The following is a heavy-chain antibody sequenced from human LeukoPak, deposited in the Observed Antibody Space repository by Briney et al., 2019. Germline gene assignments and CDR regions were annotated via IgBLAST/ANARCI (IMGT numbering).Heavy chain of an antibody. CDR2: ISGSGGST. V-gene: IGHV3-23*01. Sequence: GGYLRLSWAASGYTFSSYAMSWVRQAPGKGLEWVSAISGSGGSTYYADSVKGRFTISRDNSKNTLYLQMNSLRAEDTAVYYCAKDYGDYAFDYWGQGTLVTVSS. D-gene: IGHD4-17*01. CDR1: GYTFSSYA. J-gene: IGHJ4*02. CDR3: AKDYGDYAFDY.